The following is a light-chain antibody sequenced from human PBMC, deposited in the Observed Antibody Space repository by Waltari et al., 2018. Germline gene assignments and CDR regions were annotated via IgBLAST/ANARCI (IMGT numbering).Light chain of an antibody. Sequence: DTRLTQSPSTLSASVGDRVTMTCRASQSSNMWLAWYQQKPGRAPTLLIYKASILQSGVPSRFSGSGSGTEFTLTIAGLRPDDIGTYYCQQYDRYPETFGQGT. CDR1: QSSNMW. CDR3: QQYDRYPET. J-gene: IGKJ2*01. V-gene: IGKV1-5*03. CDR2: KAS.